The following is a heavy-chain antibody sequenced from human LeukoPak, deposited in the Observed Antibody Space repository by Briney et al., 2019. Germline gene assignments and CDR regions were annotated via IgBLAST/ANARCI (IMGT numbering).Heavy chain of an antibody. Sequence: GGSLRLSCAASGFTFSGYALHWVRQAPGKGLEWVAVISYDGSNKYYADSVKGRFTISRDNSENTLYLQMNSLRAEDTAVYYCWRVGATGGIPGAMQSGPYFDYWGQGTLVSVPS. D-gene: IGHD2-2*01. V-gene: IGHV3-30*04. CDR3: WRVGATGGIPGAMQSGPYFDY. CDR2: ISYDGSNK. CDR1: GFTFSGYA. J-gene: IGHJ4*02.